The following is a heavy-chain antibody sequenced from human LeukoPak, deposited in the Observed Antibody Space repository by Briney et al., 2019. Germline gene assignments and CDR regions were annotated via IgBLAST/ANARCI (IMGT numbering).Heavy chain of an antibody. Sequence: ASVKVSCKASGYTFTSYAMHWVRQAPGQRLEWMGWINAGNGNTKYSQKFQGRVTITRDTSASTAYMELSSLRSEDTAVYYCAREGYCSSTSCYTRRYWFDPWGQGTLVTVSS. V-gene: IGHV1-3*01. CDR3: AREGYCSSTSCYTRRYWFDP. J-gene: IGHJ5*02. CDR1: GYTFTSYA. D-gene: IGHD2-2*02. CDR2: INAGNGNT.